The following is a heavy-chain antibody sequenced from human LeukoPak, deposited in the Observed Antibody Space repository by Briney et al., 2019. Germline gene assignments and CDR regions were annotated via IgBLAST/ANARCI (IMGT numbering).Heavy chain of an antibody. Sequence: SETLSLTCTVSGGTISSGDYYWSWIRQPPGKGLEWIGYIYYSGSAYYNPSLKSRVTISVDTSKNQFSLKLSSVTAADTAVYHCATMRGDCTNGVCYANYWGQGTLVTVSS. CDR1: GGTISSGDYY. D-gene: IGHD2-8*01. V-gene: IGHV4-30-4*02. CDR3: ATMRGDCTNGVCYANY. J-gene: IGHJ4*02. CDR2: IYYSGSA.